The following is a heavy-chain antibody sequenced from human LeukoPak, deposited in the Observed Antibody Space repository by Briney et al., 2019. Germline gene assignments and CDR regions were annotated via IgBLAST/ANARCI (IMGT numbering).Heavy chain of an antibody. CDR3: ARDLEYYYDSSGH. J-gene: IGHJ4*02. V-gene: IGHV3-23*01. CDR1: GSTFSPYS. D-gene: IGHD3-22*01. CDR2: VGGSVLGGKK. Sequence: GGSLRLSCAASGSTFSPYSMSWFRQAPGKGLEWVSSVGGSVLGGKKYYTDSVKGRFTISRDNSKNTVNLQMNSLRAEDTAVYYCARDLEYYYDSSGHWGQGTLVTVSS.